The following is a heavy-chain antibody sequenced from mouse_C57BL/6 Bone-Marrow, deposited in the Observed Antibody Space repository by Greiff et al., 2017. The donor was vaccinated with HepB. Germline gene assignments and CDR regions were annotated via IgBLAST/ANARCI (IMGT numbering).Heavy chain of an antibody. CDR2: INPSSGYT. V-gene: IGHV1-7*01. CDR3: ERVPDYSNAYFDY. D-gene: IGHD2-5*01. Sequence: VQLQQSGAELAKPGASVKLSCKASGYTFTSYWMHWVKQRPGQGLEWIGYINPSSGYTKYNQKFKDKATLTADKSSSTAYMQLSSLTYEDAAVYYCERVPDYSNAYFDYWGQGTTLTVSS. CDR1: GYTFTSYW. J-gene: IGHJ2*01.